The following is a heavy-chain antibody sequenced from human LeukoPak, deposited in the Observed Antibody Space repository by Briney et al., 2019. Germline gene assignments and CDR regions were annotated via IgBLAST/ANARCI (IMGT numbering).Heavy chain of an antibody. CDR3: AKKYYDFWSGNYGMDV. J-gene: IGHJ6*02. Sequence: PGGSLRLSCAASGFTFSSYAMSWVRQAPGKGLEWVSVIYSGGSTYYADSVKGRFTISRDNSKNTLYLQKNSLRAEDTAVYYCAKKYYDFWSGNYGMDVWGQGTTVTVSS. CDR1: GFTFSSYA. D-gene: IGHD3-3*01. V-gene: IGHV3-23*03. CDR2: IYSGGST.